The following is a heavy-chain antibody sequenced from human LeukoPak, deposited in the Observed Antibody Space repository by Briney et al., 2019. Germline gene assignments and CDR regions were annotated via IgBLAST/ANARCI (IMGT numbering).Heavy chain of an antibody. CDR2: INHSGST. D-gene: IGHD1-26*01. CDR3: ARGGGNYYQDF. V-gene: IGHV4-34*01. J-gene: IGHJ4*02. CDR1: GGSFSGYY. Sequence: PSETLSLTCAVYGGSFSGYYWSWIRQPPGKGLEWIGEINHSGSTNYNPSLKSRVTISVDTSKNQFSLNLSSVTAADTAVYYCARGGGNYYQDFWGQGFLVTVSS.